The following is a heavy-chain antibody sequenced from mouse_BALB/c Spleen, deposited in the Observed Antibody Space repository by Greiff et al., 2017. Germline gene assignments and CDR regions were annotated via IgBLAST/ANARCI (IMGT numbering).Heavy chain of an antibody. D-gene: IGHD1-1*01. CDR2: IYPGNVNT. Sequence: VKLQESGPELVKPGASVRISCKASGYTFTSYYIHWVKQRPGQGLEWIGWIYPGNVNTKYNEKFKGKATLTADKSSSTAYMQLSSLTSEDSAVYFCARTSYFYAMDYWGQGTSVTVSS. CDR1: GYTFTSYY. V-gene: IGHV1S56*01. CDR3: ARTSYFYAMDY. J-gene: IGHJ4*01.